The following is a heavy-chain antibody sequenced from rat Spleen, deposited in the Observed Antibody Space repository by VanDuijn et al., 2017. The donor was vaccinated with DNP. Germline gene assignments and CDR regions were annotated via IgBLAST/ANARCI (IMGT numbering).Heavy chain of an antibody. J-gene: IGHJ3*01. CDR3: ATSPGPNWFAY. CDR2: ISYDGSST. Sequence: EVHLVESGGGLVQPGRSLKLSCAASGFTFSDYNMAWVRQAPKKGLEWVATISYDGSSTYYRDSVKGRFTISRDNAKSTLYLQMDSLRSEDTATYYCATSPGPNWFAYWGQGTLVTVS. CDR1: GFTFSDYN. V-gene: IGHV5-7*01. D-gene: IGHD1-4*01.